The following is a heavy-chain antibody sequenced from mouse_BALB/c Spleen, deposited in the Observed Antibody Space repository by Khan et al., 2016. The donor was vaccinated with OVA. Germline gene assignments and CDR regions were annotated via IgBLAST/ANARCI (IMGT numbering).Heavy chain of an antibody. V-gene: IGHV5-9-3*01. CDR1: GFTFSTYA. J-gene: IGHJ3*01. Sequence: DVKLVESGGGLVKPGGSLKLSCAVSGFTFSTYAMSWVRQTPEKRLEWVATISSDGDYTYYLDNLTGRFTISRDNAKNTLYLQMSSLKSEDTARYYCARSPYGNFAYWGQGTLVTVSA. D-gene: IGHD2-1*01. CDR3: ARSPYGNFAY. CDR2: ISSDGDYT.